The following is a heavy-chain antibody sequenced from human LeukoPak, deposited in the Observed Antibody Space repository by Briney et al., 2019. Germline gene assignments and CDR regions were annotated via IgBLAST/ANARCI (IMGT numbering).Heavy chain of an antibody. CDR1: GGSISSYY. CDR2: IYYSGST. J-gene: IGHJ3*02. CDR3: ARDLRHDYYGSGSYSFFAFDI. Sequence: SETLSLTCTVSGGSISSYYWSWIRQPPGKGLEWIGYIYYSGSTNYNPSLKSRVTISVDTSKNQLSLKLSSVTAADTAVYYCARDLRHDYYGSGSYSFFAFDIWGQGTMVTVSS. D-gene: IGHD3-10*01. V-gene: IGHV4-59*01.